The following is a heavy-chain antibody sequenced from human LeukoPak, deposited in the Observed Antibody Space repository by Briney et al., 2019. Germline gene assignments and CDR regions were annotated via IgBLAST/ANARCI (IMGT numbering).Heavy chain of an antibody. CDR1: GGSISSYY. CDR3: ASGRDGLHTFDY. V-gene: IGHV4-59*01. D-gene: IGHD5-24*01. J-gene: IGHJ4*02. CDR2: IYYSGST. Sequence: TSETLSLTCTVSGGSISSYYWSWIRQPPGKGLEWIGYIYYSGSTNYNPSLKSRVTISVDTSKNQFSLKLSSVTAADTAVYYCASGRDGLHTFDYWGQGTLVTVSS.